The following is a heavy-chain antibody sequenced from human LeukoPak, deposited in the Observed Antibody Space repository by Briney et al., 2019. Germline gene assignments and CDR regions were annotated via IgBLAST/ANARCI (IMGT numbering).Heavy chain of an antibody. Sequence: PSETLSLTCTVSGGSISSYYWSWIRQPPGKGLEWIGYIYYSGSTNYNPSPKSRVSISGDTSKNQFSLRLSSVTAADTAVYYCARASYSYDINGWVPFDYWGQGTLVTVSS. CDR1: GGSISSYY. J-gene: IGHJ4*02. CDR2: IYYSGST. V-gene: IGHV4-59*08. CDR3: ARASYSYDINGWVPFDY. D-gene: IGHD3-22*01.